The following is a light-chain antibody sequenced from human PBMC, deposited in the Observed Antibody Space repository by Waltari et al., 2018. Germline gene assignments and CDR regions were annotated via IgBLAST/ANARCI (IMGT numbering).Light chain of an antibody. V-gene: IGLV3-1*01. Sequence: SYELTQPPSVSVSPGQTATITCPAAPLGAQFVAWYQQKSGQSPVLVIYQDMNRPSGIPERFSGSNSGNTATLTISGTQVDDEADFYCQAWDTTIVVFGGGTKLTVL. J-gene: IGLJ2*01. CDR2: QDM. CDR3: QAWDTTIVV. CDR1: PLGAQF.